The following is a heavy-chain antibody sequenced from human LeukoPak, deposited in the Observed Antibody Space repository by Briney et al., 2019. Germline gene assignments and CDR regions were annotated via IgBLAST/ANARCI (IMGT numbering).Heavy chain of an antibody. CDR2: IYSGGST. CDR3: AIPGMGYDSSGYYYNY. J-gene: IGHJ4*02. CDR1: GFTVSSNY. Sequence: GSLRLSCAASGFTVSSNYMSWVRQAPGKGLEWVSVIYSGGSTYYADSVEGRFTISRDNSKNTLYLQMNSLRAEDTAVYYCAIPGMGYDSSGYYYNYWGQGTLVTVSS. D-gene: IGHD3-22*01. V-gene: IGHV3-53*01.